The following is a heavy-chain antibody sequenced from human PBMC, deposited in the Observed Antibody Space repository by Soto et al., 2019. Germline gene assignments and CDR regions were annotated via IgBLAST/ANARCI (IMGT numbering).Heavy chain of an antibody. J-gene: IGHJ4*02. CDR3: ARGGYFDWLLTPHFDY. D-gene: IGHD3-9*01. Sequence: TLSLTCAVSGGSISSGGYSWSWIRQPPGKGLEWIGYIYHSGSTYYNPSLKSRVTISVDRSKNQFSLKLSSVTAADTAVYYCARGGYFDWLLTPHFDYWGQGTLVTVSS. CDR1: GGSISSGGYS. CDR2: IYHSGST. V-gene: IGHV4-30-2*01.